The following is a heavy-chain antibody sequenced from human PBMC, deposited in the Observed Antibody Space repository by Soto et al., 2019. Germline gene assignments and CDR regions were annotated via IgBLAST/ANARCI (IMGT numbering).Heavy chain of an antibody. CDR2: IGSSSNYI. CDR1: GFTFSSYS. Sequence: GGSLRLSCAASGFTFSSYSMDWVRQAPGKGLEWVSSIGSSSNYIYYAGSVKGRFTISRDNAKNSLYLQMNSLRAEDTAVYYCARKGYGDYGGMDVWGQWTTVTVSS. V-gene: IGHV3-21*01. J-gene: IGHJ6*02. D-gene: IGHD4-17*01. CDR3: ARKGYGDYGGMDV.